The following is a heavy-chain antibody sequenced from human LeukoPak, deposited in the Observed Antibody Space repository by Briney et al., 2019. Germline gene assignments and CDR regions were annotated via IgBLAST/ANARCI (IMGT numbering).Heavy chain of an antibody. CDR2: IKQDGSEK. CDR3: AKDRSYGSGSYWFWSDAFDI. CDR1: GFTFSSYW. V-gene: IGHV3-7*03. J-gene: IGHJ3*02. Sequence: PGGSLRLSCAASGFTFSSYWMSWVRQAPGKGLEWVANIKQDGSEKCYVDSVKGRFTISRDNSKNTLYLQMNSLRAEDTAVYYCAKDRSYGSGSYWFWSDAFDIWGQGTMVTVSS. D-gene: IGHD3-10*01.